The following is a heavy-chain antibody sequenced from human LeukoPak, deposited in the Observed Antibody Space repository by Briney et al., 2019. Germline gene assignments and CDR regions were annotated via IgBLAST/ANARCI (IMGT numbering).Heavy chain of an antibody. Sequence: ASVKVSCKTSGYSFTAFYIHWVRQAAGQGLEWMGWIHPRRGDTNYAQKFQGRVTMTRDTSISTAYLDLSSLRSDDTAVYYCARDGDYGTGSYYRGCIDSWGQGTPVTVSP. J-gene: IGHJ4*02. CDR3: ARDGDYGTGSYYRGCIDS. CDR1: GYSFTAFY. CDR2: IHPRRGDT. V-gene: IGHV1-2*02. D-gene: IGHD3-10*01.